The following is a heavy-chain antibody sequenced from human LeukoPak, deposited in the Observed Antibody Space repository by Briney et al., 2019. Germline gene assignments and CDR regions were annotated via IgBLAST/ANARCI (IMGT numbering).Heavy chain of an antibody. CDR1: GFTFSSYA. J-gene: IGHJ4*02. D-gene: IGHD1-26*01. V-gene: IGHV3-23*01. Sequence: GGSLRLSCAASGFTFSSYAMSRVRQAPGKGLEWVSAISGSGGSTYYADSVKGRFTISRDNSKNTLYLQMNSLRAEDTAVYYCARHGRVGATNYFDYWGQGTLVTVSS. CDR2: ISGSGGST. CDR3: ARHGRVGATNYFDY.